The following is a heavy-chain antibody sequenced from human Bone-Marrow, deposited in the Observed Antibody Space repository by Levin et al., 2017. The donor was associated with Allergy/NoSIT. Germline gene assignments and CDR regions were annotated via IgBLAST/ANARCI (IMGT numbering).Heavy chain of an antibody. CDR3: AKEGCTSTSCYTNWFDP. J-gene: IGHJ5*02. Sequence: PGGSLRLSCAASGFTFSSYAMSWVRQAPGKGLEWVSVISGSGGSTYYADSVKGRFTISRDNSKNTLYLQMNSLGAEDTAVYYCAKEGCTSTSCYTNWFDPWGRGTLVTVSS. D-gene: IGHD2-2*02. CDR1: GFTFSSYA. CDR2: ISGSGGST. V-gene: IGHV3-23*01.